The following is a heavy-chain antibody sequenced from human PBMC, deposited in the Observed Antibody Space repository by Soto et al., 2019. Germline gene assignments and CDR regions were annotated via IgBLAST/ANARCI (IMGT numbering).Heavy chain of an antibody. D-gene: IGHD3-3*01. CDR2: INHSGST. J-gene: IGHJ6*02. CDR3: ARGPGRFWSGYFGVDYLSLYGMDV. CDR1: GGSFSGYY. V-gene: IGHV4-34*01. Sequence: SETLSLTCAVYGGSFSGYYWSWIRQPPGKGLEWIGEINHSGSTNYNPSLKSRVTISVDTSKNQFSLKLSSVTAADTAVYYCARGPGRFWSGYFGVDYLSLYGMDVWGQGTTVTVSS.